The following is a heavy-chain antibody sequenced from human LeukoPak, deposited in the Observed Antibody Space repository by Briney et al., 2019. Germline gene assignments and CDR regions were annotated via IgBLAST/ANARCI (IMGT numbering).Heavy chain of an antibody. CDR3: ARSYYYDSSGYLGPLDY. Sequence: GGSLRLSCAASGFTFSSYWMHWVRQAPGKGLVWVXRXNSDGSSTSYADSVKGRFTISRDNAKNTLYLQMNSLRAEDTAVYYCARSYYYDSSGYLGPLDYWGQGTLVTVSS. V-gene: IGHV3-74*01. J-gene: IGHJ4*02. CDR2: XNSDGSST. D-gene: IGHD3-22*01. CDR1: GFTFSSYW.